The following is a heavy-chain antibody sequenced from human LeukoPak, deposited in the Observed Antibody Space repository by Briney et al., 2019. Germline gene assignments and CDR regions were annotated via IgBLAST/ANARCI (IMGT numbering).Heavy chain of an antibody. Sequence: ASVKVSCKTSGYTFANSGVSWVRQAPGQGLEWLGWISAYNGNTNYAQKVQGRVTMTTDTSTNTAYMELRSLRSDDTAVYYCARDGSSGWYSWFDPWGQGTLVTVSS. J-gene: IGHJ5*02. CDR1: GYTFANSG. D-gene: IGHD6-19*01. CDR3: ARDGSSGWYSWFDP. CDR2: ISAYNGNT. V-gene: IGHV1-18*01.